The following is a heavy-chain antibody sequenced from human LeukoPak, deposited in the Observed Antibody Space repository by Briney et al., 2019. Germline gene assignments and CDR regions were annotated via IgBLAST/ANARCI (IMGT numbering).Heavy chain of an antibody. V-gene: IGHV4-38-2*02. CDR1: GGSISSYY. CDR3: ARGPRFGELLWHWFDP. CDR2: MYHSGST. D-gene: IGHD3-10*01. Sequence: PSETLSLTCNVSGGSISSYYWNWIRQPPGKGLEWIGSMYHSGSTYYNPPLKSRVTISEDTSKNQFSLKLRSVTAADTAVYYCARGPRFGELLWHWFDPWGQGTLVTVSS. J-gene: IGHJ5*02.